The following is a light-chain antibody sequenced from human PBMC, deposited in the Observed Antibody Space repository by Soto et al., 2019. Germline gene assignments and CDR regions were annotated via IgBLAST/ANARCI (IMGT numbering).Light chain of an antibody. J-gene: IGKJ1*01. CDR3: QQYGSSPRT. CDR1: QSINSNY. Sequence: EIVLTQSPGTLSLSPGERATLSGRASQSINSNYLAWYQQNPGQAPRLLIYGASSRATGIPDRFSGSGSGTDFTLTISRLEPEDFAVYYCQQYGSSPRTFGHGTKVEIK. CDR2: GAS. V-gene: IGKV3-20*01.